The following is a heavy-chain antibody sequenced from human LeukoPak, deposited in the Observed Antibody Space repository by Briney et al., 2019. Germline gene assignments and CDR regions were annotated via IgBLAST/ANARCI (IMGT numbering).Heavy chain of an antibody. V-gene: IGHV3-33*01. CDR3: ARGRIERQPITVDD. Sequence: GGSLRLSCAASGFTFSTYIMHWVRKAPGKGLEWVAFIWNDAHYANSVKGRFTISRDISKNPLYLQMSRLRAEDTALDYCARGRIERQPITVDDWGQGTLVTVSS. CDR1: GFTFSTYI. J-gene: IGHJ4*02. CDR2: IWNDA. D-gene: IGHD3-10*01.